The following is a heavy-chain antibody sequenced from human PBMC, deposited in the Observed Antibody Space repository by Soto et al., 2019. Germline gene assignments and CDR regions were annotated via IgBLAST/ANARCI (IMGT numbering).Heavy chain of an antibody. CDR3: ARRHETYCSSTSCYDPWGFDY. Sequence: QVQLQESGPGLVKPSETLSLTCTVSGGSISSYYWSWIRQPPGKGLEWIGYIYYSGSTNYNPSLKSRVTISVDTSKNQFALKLSSVTAADTAVYYCARRHETYCSSTSCYDPWGFDYWGQGTLVTVSS. J-gene: IGHJ4*02. CDR2: IYYSGST. CDR1: GGSISSYY. D-gene: IGHD2-2*01. V-gene: IGHV4-59*08.